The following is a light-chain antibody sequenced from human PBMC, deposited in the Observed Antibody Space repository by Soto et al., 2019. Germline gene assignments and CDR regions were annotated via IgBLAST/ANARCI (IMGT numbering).Light chain of an antibody. V-gene: IGKV3D-15*01. J-gene: IGKJ2*01. CDR2: GAS. CDR1: QSVSSN. CDR3: QQYNNWPPLYT. Sequence: EIVMTQSPATLSVSPGERATLSCRASQSVSSNLAWYQQKPGQAPRLLIYGASIRATGIPARFSGSGSGTEFTLTISSLKSEDFAVYYCQQYNNWPPLYTFGQGTKLEIK.